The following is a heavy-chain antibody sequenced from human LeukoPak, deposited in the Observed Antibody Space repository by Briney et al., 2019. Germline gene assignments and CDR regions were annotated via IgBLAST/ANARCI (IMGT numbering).Heavy chain of an antibody. Sequence: SETLSLTCAVYGGSFSGYYWSWIRQPPGKGLEWIGEINHSGSTNYNPSLKGRVTISVDTSKNQFSLKLSSVTAADTAVYYCARGAARPRRAGAFDIWGQGTMVTVSS. V-gene: IGHV4-34*01. D-gene: IGHD6-6*01. CDR2: INHSGST. CDR1: GGSFSGYY. CDR3: ARGAARPRRAGAFDI. J-gene: IGHJ3*02.